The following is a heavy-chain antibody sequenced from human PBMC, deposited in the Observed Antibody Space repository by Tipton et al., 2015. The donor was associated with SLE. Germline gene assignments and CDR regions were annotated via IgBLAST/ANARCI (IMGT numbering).Heavy chain of an antibody. V-gene: IGHV4-39*07. CDR3: ARVATIFGVRTAFMDV. Sequence: TLSLTCSVSGGSIKFSTYYWGWIRQPPGKGPEWIGSIHTSGTTYYNPSLQSRVTLSADTSKNQFSLKLSSVTAADTAVYYCARVATIFGVRTAFMDVWGKGTTVTVSS. CDR1: GGSIKFSTYY. J-gene: IGHJ6*03. CDR2: IHTSGTT. D-gene: IGHD3-3*01.